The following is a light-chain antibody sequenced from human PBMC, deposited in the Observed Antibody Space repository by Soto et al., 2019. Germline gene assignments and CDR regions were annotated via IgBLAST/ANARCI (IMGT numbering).Light chain of an antibody. CDR2: GAS. V-gene: IGKV3-20*01. J-gene: IGKJ4*01. Sequence: EIVMTQSPGTLSLSPGEGATLSCRASRSVNSNYVAWYQQKPGQAPSLLTYGASSRATDVPDRFSASGSGTDFALTISRLEPEDVAVYYCQQYISSPLTFGGGTKVEI. CDR3: QQYISSPLT. CDR1: RSVNSNY.